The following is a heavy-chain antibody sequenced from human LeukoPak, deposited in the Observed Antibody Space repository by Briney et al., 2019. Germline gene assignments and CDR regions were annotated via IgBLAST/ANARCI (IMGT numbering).Heavy chain of an antibody. CDR1: GGSISSYY. D-gene: IGHD3-22*01. V-gene: IGHV4-59*08. CDR3: AAYYYDSSGYL. J-gene: IGHJ4*02. CDR2: IYYSGRT. Sequence: PSETLSLTCTVSGGSISSYYWSWIRQPPGKGLEWIGYIYYSGRTKYNPSLKSRVTISVDTSKNQFSLKLSSVTAADTAVYYCAAYYYDSSGYLWGQGTLVTVSS.